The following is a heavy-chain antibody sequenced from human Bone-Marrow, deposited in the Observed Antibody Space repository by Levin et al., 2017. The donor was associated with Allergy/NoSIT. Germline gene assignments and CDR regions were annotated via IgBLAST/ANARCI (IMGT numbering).Heavy chain of an antibody. J-gene: IGHJ1*01. D-gene: IGHD7-27*01. CDR1: GFPYNNYA. V-gene: IGHV3-23*01. CDR2: ISGSGGSK. Sequence: GGSLRLSCAASGFPYNNYAMNWIRQAPGKGLEWVSSISGSGGSKYYADSVKGRFIISRDNSQKTVFLQMKSLRGEDTAVYFCARDQFWGQYENKGDFQHWGQGTLVTVSS. CDR3: ARDQFWGQYENKGDFQH.